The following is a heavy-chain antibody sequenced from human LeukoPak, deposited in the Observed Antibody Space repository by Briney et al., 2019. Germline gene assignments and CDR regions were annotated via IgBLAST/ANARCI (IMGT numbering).Heavy chain of an antibody. CDR2: ISGSGGST. V-gene: IGHV3-23*01. CDR1: GFTFSSYA. D-gene: IGHD2-15*01. Sequence: GGSLRLSCAASGFTFSSYAMGWVRQAPGQGLEWVSVISGSGGSTHYADSVKGRFTISRDNFKNTLYLQMNSLRAEDTAVYYCAKATLGSCGGVRCYPFDYWGQGTLVTVSS. CDR3: AKATLGSCGGVRCYPFDY. J-gene: IGHJ4*02.